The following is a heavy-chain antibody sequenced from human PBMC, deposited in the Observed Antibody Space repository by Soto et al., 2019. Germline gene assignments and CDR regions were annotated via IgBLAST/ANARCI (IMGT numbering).Heavy chain of an antibody. Sequence: GGSLRLSCAASGFTFSDSSMHWVRQAPGKGLEWVAVISYDGSDKYYADSVKGRFTISRDNSKNTLYLQMNSLRPEDSAVYYCARDGATMVVLYYFDSWGHGTLVTVSS. CDR3: ARDGATMVVLYYFDS. D-gene: IGHD5-12*01. CDR1: GFTFSDSS. V-gene: IGHV3-30-3*01. J-gene: IGHJ4*01. CDR2: ISYDGSDK.